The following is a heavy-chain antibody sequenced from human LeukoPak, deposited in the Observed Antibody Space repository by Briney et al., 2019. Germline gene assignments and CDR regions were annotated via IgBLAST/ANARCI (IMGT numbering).Heavy chain of an antibody. CDR3: ARGDGWFDP. CDR1: GGSISSYY. J-gene: IGHJ5*02. D-gene: IGHD3-10*01. Sequence: SDTLSLTCTVSGGSISSYYWSWLRQPPGKGLEWIGYIYYSGSTNYNPSLKSRVTISVDTSKNQFSLKLSSVTAADTAVYCCARGDGWFDPWGQGTLVTVSS. CDR2: IYYSGST. V-gene: IGHV4-59*07.